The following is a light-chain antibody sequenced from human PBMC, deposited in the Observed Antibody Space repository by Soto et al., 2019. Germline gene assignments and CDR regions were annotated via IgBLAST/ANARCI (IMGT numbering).Light chain of an antibody. CDR2: EVA. CDR3: SSHSSSNTLVV. Sequence: QSALTQPASVSGSPGQSITISCTGSSSDVGGYDYVSWYQHQPGKAPKLMIYEVASRPSGVSNRFSGSKSGNTAYLTIAGRRAEDEGDYYCSSHSSSNTLVVFGGGTKLTVL. J-gene: IGLJ3*02. V-gene: IGLV2-14*01. CDR1: SSDVGGYDY.